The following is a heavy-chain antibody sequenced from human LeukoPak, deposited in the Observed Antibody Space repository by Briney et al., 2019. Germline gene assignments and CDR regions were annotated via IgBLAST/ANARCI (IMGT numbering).Heavy chain of an antibody. Sequence: SETLSLTCAVYGGSFRGFYWSWIRQTPGKGLEWIGEINHSGSTYYNPSLKSRVTISVDTSKNQFSLKLSSVTAADTAVYYCARRCSSTSCYAGYFDYWGQGTLVTVSS. V-gene: IGHV4-34*01. D-gene: IGHD2-2*01. CDR1: GGSFRGFY. CDR2: INHSGST. J-gene: IGHJ4*02. CDR3: ARRCSSTSCYAGYFDY.